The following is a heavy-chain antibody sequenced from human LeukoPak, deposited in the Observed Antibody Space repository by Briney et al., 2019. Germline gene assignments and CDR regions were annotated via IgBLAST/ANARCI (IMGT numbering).Heavy chain of an antibody. D-gene: IGHD4-23*01. CDR3: ARSLIDYGGSYDAFDI. CDR2: ITPILGTA. CDR1: GGTFSTYA. V-gene: IGHV1-69*10. J-gene: IGHJ3*02. Sequence: VASVKVSCKASGGTFSTYAISWVRQAPGQGLEWMGGITPILGTANYPQKFQGRVTINADQSTSTAYMELSSLRSEDTAVYYCARSLIDYGGSYDAFDIWGQGTMVTISS.